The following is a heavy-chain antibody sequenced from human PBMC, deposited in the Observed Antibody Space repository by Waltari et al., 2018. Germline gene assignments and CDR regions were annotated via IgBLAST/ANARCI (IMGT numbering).Heavy chain of an antibody. CDR3: ARLGVENWCDP. J-gene: IGHJ5*02. D-gene: IGHD2-15*01. CDR2: IYYSGST. V-gene: IGHV4-59*08. CDR1: GGPISSYY. Sequence: QVQLQESGPGLVKPSETLSLTCTVSGGPISSYYWSWIRQPPGKGLVWIGYIYYSGSTNSNPSRKSRVTISIDTSKNRSSLKLSSVTAADTAVYYCARLGVENWCDPWGQGTLVTVSS.